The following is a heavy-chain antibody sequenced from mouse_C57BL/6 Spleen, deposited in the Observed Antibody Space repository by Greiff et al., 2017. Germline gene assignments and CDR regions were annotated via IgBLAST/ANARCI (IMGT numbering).Heavy chain of an antibody. V-gene: IGHV2-6*03. CDR3: ARTAGDYDTWFAY. CDR1: GFPLTSYV. CDR2: IWSGGSK. Sequence: QVKLMELGPGLVAPSQSLSITRTVSGFPLTSYVVPWVRQTPGKGLEWLVVIWSGGSKTYNSALKSRLSISKDNSKSQVFLKMNSLQTDDTALYYCARTAGDYDTWFAYWGQGTLVTVSA. D-gene: IGHD2-13*01. J-gene: IGHJ3*01.